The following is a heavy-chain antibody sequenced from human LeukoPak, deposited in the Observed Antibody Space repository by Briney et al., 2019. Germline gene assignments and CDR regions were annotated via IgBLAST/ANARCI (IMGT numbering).Heavy chain of an antibody. Sequence: SSVKVSCKTSGGTFSSSAITWVRQAPGQGLEWMGRIIPVLNITTYAQKFQGSVTITADTSTSTAYMELRSLRSDDTAVYYCARDRRYVAFDPWGQGTLVTVSS. CDR3: ARDRRYVAFDP. CDR1: GGTFSSSA. D-gene: IGHD1-1*01. CDR2: IIPVLNIT. V-gene: IGHV1-69*04. J-gene: IGHJ5*02.